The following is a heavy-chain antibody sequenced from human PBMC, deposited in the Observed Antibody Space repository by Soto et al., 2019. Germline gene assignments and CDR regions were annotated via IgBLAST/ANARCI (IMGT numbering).Heavy chain of an antibody. J-gene: IGHJ3*02. CDR1: RFTFNSYS. Sequence: GGSPKLSSAASRFTFNSYSMSWVRQAPGKGLEWVSAISGSGGSTYYADSVKGRFTISRDNSKDTLYLQMNSLRAEDTAVYYCAKDSDGYDAFDIWGQGTMVTVSS. V-gene: IGHV3-23*01. CDR3: AKDSDGYDAFDI. D-gene: IGHD6-25*01. CDR2: ISGSGGST.